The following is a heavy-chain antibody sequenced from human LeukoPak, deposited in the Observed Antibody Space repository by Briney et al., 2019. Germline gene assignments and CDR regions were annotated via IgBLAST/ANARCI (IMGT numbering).Heavy chain of an antibody. V-gene: IGHV3-9*03. D-gene: IGHD3-10*01. J-gene: IGHJ6*03. Sequence: RAGGSLRLSCAASGVTFDDYAMQGVRQAPGKGLEGVSGISWNSGSIGYADSVKGRFTISRDNAKNSLYLQMNSLRAEHMALYYCAKEGRRAEYGSGSYAHYYYMDVWGKGTTVTVSS. CDR2: ISWNSGSI. CDR3: AKEGRRAEYGSGSYAHYYYMDV. CDR1: GVTFDDYA.